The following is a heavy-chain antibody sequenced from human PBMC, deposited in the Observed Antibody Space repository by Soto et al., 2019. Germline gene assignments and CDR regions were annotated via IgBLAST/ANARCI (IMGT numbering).Heavy chain of an antibody. CDR1: GFNCSMHW. CDR3: AREGAWYYYDSSGNFDY. V-gene: IGHV3-7*01. D-gene: IGHD3-22*01. Sequence: VGLLSLCWPASGFNCSMHWVSLVRQAQGKGLEWVANIKQDGSEKYYVGSVKGRFTISRDNDKNSLYLQMNSLRAEDTAVYYCAREGAWYYYDSSGNFDYWGQGTLGTVSS. J-gene: IGHJ4*02. CDR2: IKQDGSEK.